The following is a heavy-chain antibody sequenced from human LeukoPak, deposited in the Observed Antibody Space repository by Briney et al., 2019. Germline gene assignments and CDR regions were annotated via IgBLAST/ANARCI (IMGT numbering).Heavy chain of an antibody. CDR1: GFTFSSYA. CDR2: ISGSGGGT. D-gene: IGHD2-2*01. V-gene: IGHV3-23*01. Sequence: GGSLRLSCAASGFTFSSYAMSWVRQAPGQGLEWVSAISGSGGGTYYADSVKGRFTISRDNSKTTPYLQMNRLRAEDTAVYYCAKSFLMCSSTSCATYYYYGMDVWGQGTPVTVSS. J-gene: IGHJ6*02. CDR3: AKSFLMCSSTSCATYYYYGMDV.